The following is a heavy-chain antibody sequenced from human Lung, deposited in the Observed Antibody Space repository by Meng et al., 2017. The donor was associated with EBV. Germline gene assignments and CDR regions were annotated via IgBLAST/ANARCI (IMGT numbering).Heavy chain of an antibody. V-gene: IGHV1-3*01. Sequence: QVQLVQSGAAVKKPGASVKVSCKAAGYTRPWYVIHWVRQAPGQRPEWMGWINAANGNKKYSEKFQGRITITKDTSANTVYMELSGLGSTDTSIYYCASCHCTDGSCQCSFFDYWGQGTLVTVSS. CDR2: INAANGNK. CDR3: ASCHCTDGSCQCSFFDY. J-gene: IGHJ4*02. D-gene: IGHD2-15*01. CDR1: GYTRPWYV.